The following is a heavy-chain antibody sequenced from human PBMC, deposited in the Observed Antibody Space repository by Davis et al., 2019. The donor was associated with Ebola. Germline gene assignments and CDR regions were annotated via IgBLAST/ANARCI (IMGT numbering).Heavy chain of an antibody. CDR1: GYTFTSYG. D-gene: IGHD6-19*01. CDR2: ISAYNGNT. CDR3: ARDSSGWYYFDY. Sequence: ASVPVSCKASGYTFTSYGISWVRQAPGQGLEWLGWISAYNGNTNYAQKLQGRVTMTRDTSTSTAYMELSSLRSEDTAVYYCARDSSGWYYFDYWGQGTLVTVSS. J-gene: IGHJ4*02. V-gene: IGHV1-18*04.